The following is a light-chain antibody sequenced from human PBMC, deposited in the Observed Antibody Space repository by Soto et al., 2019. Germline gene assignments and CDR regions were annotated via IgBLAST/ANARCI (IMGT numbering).Light chain of an antibody. CDR2: GSA. CDR1: QSVFSS. Sequence: EIVMTQSPATLSVSPGERATLSCRASQSVFSSLAWYQQRPGQAPRLLIYGSATRATGIPDGFSGSGSGTEFTLTISSLQSEDSAVYYCQQYHSWPAFGQGTKVEIK. CDR3: QQYHSWPA. V-gene: IGKV3-15*01. J-gene: IGKJ1*01.